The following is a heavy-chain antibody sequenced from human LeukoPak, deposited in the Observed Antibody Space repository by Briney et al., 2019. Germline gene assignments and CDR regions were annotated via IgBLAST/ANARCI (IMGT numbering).Heavy chain of an antibody. J-gene: IGHJ3*02. Sequence: SETLSLTCTVSGGSISSYYWSWIRQTPGKGLEWTGYIYYSGSTYYNPSLKSRVTISVDTSKNQFSLKLSSVTAADTAVYYCARDGPLMITFGGVIVPDAFDIWGQGTMVTVSS. CDR1: GGSISSYY. CDR3: ARDGPLMITFGGVIVPDAFDI. D-gene: IGHD3-16*02. V-gene: IGHV4-4*08. CDR2: IYYSGST.